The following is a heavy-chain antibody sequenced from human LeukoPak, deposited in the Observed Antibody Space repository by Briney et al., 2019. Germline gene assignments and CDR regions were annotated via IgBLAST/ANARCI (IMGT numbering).Heavy chain of an antibody. Sequence: GGSLRLSCTVSGFSVSAIYLSWVRQAPGKGLEWVSSISSSSSYIYYADSVKGRFTISRDNAKNSLYLQMNSLRAEDTAVYYCARVAYYGSGSYFIHYFDYWGQGTLVTVSS. J-gene: IGHJ4*02. CDR2: ISSSSSYI. V-gene: IGHV3-21*01. CDR1: GFSVSAIY. D-gene: IGHD3-10*01. CDR3: ARVAYYGSGSYFIHYFDY.